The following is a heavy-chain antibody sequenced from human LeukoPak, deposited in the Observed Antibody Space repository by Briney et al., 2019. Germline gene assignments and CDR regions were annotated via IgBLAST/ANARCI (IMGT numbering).Heavy chain of an antibody. CDR2: IIPIFGTA. Sequence: GSSVKVSCKASGGTFSSYAISWVRQAPGQGLEWMGGIIPIFGTANYAQKFQGRVTITADKSTSTAYMELSSLRSEDTAVYYCARDYGGYYDILTGPLGEWGQGTLVTVSS. D-gene: IGHD3-9*01. CDR3: ARDYGGYYDILTGPLGE. V-gene: IGHV1-69*06. J-gene: IGHJ4*02. CDR1: GGTFSSYA.